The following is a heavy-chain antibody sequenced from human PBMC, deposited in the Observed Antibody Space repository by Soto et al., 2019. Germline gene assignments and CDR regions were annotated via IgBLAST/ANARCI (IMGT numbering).Heavy chain of an antibody. V-gene: IGHV3-30*18. Sequence: QVHLVESGGGVVQPGRSLSLSCAASGFTFGDYGMHWVRQAPGTGLEGVADISYDGSETYYADSVEGRFTVSRDNSKSVLYLQMNSLRLDETAVYYCAKLSIQKSWAVTFDQWGQGTLVTVSS. CDR1: GFTFGDYG. J-gene: IGHJ4*02. D-gene: IGHD4-17*01. CDR3: AKLSIQKSWAVTFDQ. CDR2: ISYDGSET.